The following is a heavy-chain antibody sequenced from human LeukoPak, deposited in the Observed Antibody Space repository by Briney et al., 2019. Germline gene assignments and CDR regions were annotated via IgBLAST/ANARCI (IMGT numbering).Heavy chain of an antibody. CDR2: ISNSGTAI. CDR3: ARVQDGYSIA. D-gene: IGHD5-18*01. Sequence: GGSQRLSCAASGFTFSSYEMNWVRQAPGGGLEWVSYISNSGTAIYYADSVKGRFTNSRDNARSSLYMQMNSLRAEDTAVYYCARVQDGYSIAWGQGTLVTVSS. CDR1: GFTFSSYE. V-gene: IGHV3-48*03. J-gene: IGHJ5*02.